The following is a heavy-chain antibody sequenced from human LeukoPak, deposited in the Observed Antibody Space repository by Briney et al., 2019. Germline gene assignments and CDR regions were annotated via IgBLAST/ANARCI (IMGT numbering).Heavy chain of an antibody. CDR3: AREGYSGYDSYNWFDP. CDR1: GYTFTSYD. J-gene: IGHJ5*02. V-gene: IGHV1-8*01. Sequence: ASVKVSCKASGYTFTSYDINWVRQATGQGLEWMGWMNPNSGNTGHAQKFQGRVTMTRNTSISTAYMELSSLRSEDTAVYYCAREGYSGYDSYNWFDPWGQGTLVTVSS. D-gene: IGHD5-12*01. CDR2: MNPNSGNT.